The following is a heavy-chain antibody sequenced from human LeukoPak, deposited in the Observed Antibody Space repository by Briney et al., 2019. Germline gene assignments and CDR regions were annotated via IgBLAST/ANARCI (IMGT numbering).Heavy chain of an antibody. CDR2: ISYDGSNK. CDR3: ARGSETVTRLDY. V-gene: IGHV3-30-3*01. J-gene: IGHJ4*02. CDR1: GFTFSSYA. D-gene: IGHD4-17*01. Sequence: GGSLRRYCAASGFTFSSYAMHWVRQAPGKGLEWVAVISYDGSNKYCADSVKGRFTISRDNSKNTLYLQMNSLRAEDTAVYYCARGSETVTRLDYWGQGTLVTVSS.